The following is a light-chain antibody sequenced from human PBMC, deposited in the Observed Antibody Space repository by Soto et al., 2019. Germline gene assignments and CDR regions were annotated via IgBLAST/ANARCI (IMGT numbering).Light chain of an antibody. Sequence: QTVVTQEPSLTVSPGGTVTLTCGSSTGAVTSGHYPYWFQQKPGQAPRALIYDISNEYSWTPARFSGSLPGGKAALTLSGAQPEDEADYYCLLSYSGVRVFGGGTKVTVL. V-gene: IGLV7-46*01. CDR1: TGAVTSGHY. CDR3: LLSYSGVRV. J-gene: IGLJ2*01. CDR2: DIS.